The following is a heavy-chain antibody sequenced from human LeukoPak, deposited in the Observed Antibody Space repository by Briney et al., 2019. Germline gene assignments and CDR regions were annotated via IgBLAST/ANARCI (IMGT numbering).Heavy chain of an antibody. D-gene: IGHD2-2*01. CDR2: ISSSSSTI. CDR3: ARDPDGYCSSTSCPRYGMDV. J-gene: IGHJ6*02. V-gene: IGHV3-48*04. CDR1: GFTFSSYS. Sequence: GGSLRLSCAASGFTFSSYSMNWVRQAPGKGLEWVSYISSSSSTIYYADSVKGRFTISRDNAKNSLYLQMNSLRAEDTAVYYCARDPDGYCSSTSCPRYGMDVWGQGTTVTVSS.